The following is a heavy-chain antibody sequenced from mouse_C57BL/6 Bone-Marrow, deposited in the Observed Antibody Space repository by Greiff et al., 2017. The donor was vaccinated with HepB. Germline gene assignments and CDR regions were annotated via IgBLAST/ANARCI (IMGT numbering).Heavy chain of an antibody. CDR1: GFSLSTSGMG. D-gene: IGHD2-1*01. CDR3: ARSYYPYFDY. V-gene: IGHV8-12*01. Sequence: QVTLKECGPGILQSSQTLSLTCSFSGFSLSTSGMGVSWIRQPSGKGLEWLAHIYWDDDKRYNPSLKRRLTISKDTSRNQVFLKITSVDTADTATYYCARSYYPYFDYWGQGTTLTVSS. CDR2: IYWDDDK. J-gene: IGHJ2*01.